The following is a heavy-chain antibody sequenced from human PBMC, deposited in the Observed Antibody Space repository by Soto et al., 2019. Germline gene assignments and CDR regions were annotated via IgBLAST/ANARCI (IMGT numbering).Heavy chain of an antibody. CDR1: DYTFSNYD. D-gene: IGHD5-12*01. CDR2: ISAYNGNT. Sequence: ASVKVYCKTSDYTFSNYDISWLRQAPGQGLEWMGWISAYNGNTNYAQKLQGRVTMTTDTSTSTAYVELRSLRSDDTAVYYCARRGYSGYDFDYWGQGTLVTVSS. CDR3: ARRGYSGYDFDY. V-gene: IGHV1-18*01. J-gene: IGHJ4*02.